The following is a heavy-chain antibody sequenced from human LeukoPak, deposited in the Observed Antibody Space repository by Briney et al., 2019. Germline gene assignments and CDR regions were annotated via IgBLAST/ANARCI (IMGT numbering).Heavy chain of an antibody. J-gene: IGHJ4*02. V-gene: IGHV5-51*01. D-gene: IGHD2-21*01. CDR2: ISPGDSET. CDR3: VRLGSIY. CDR1: GYSFNKYW. Sequence: GESLKISCKTSGYSFNKYWIGWMRQMPGKGLEWMGIISPGDSETRYSSSFQGQVTISADKSVNSAYLQWISLKASDAAIYYCVRLGSIYWGQGTLVTVSS.